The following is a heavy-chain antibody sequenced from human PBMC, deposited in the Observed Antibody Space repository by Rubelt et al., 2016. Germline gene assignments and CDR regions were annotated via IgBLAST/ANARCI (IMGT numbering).Heavy chain of an antibody. CDR2: ISGGGANT. Sequence: VRQAPGKGLEWVSTISGGGANTFYADSVKGRFTISRDDSKNTLYLQMNSLRAEDTAVYYCASWIYCSGGSCYQPEAFDIWGQGTMVTVSS. J-gene: IGHJ3*02. D-gene: IGHD2-15*01. V-gene: IGHV3-23*01. CDR3: ASWIYCSGGSCYQPEAFDI.